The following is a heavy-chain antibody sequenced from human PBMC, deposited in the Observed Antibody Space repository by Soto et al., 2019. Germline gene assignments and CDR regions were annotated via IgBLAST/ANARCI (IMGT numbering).Heavy chain of an antibody. CDR1: GFTFSRYA. D-gene: IGHD2-15*01. J-gene: IGHJ6*03. V-gene: IGHV3-23*01. CDR2: ISGSGGST. CDR3: AKDELDCSGGTCYSYYYYYYMDV. Sequence: EVQLLESGGGLVQPGGSLRLSCAASGFTFSRYAMSWVRQAPGKGLEWVSDISGSGGSTYYADSVKGRFTISRDNSKNTLYLQMNSLRAEDTAVYYCAKDELDCSGGTCYSYYYYYYMDVWCKGTTVTVSS.